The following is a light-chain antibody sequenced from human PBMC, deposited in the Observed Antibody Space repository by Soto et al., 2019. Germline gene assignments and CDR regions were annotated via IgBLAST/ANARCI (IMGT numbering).Light chain of an antibody. CDR1: SNDVGGYNY. CDR2: DVR. J-gene: IGLJ1*01. V-gene: IGLV2-14*03. CDR3: SADTSSSTPYV. Sequence: QSALTQPASVSGSPGQSITISCTGTSNDVGGYNYVSWYQQHPDTAPKLIIYDVRYRPSGVSNRFSGSKSGNTASLTISGLQAEDEDDYCCSADTSSSTPYVFGSGTKLTVL.